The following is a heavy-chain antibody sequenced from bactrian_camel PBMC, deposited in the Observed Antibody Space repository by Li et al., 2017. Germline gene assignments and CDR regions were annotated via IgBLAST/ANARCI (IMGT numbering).Heavy chain of an antibody. CDR3: AADRPPAYGGDSWPSFNEHEYPF. CDR2: IRTGYPFTS. CDR1: GATAGRHC. V-gene: IGHV3S25*01. D-gene: IGHD7*01. J-gene: IGHJ4*01. Sequence: QLVESGGGSVRTGGSLRLSCAASGATAGRHCMAWFRQVPGKERETVASIRTGYPFTSDYHASVEGRFTISQDNAKNAVYLQMDSLQPEDTAIYYCAADRPPAYGGDSWPSFNEHEYPFWGQGTQVTVS.